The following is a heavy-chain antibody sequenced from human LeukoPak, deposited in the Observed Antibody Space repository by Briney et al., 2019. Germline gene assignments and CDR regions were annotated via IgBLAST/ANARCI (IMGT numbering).Heavy chain of an antibody. V-gene: IGHV3-49*04. CDR3: TRDHPYYYDNSGYPLDY. D-gene: IGHD3-22*01. Sequence: GGSLRLSCAASGFTFGDYAVSWVRQAPGKGLEWIGFIRSKDYGGTTQYAASVKGRFTLSRDDSKSITYLQMNSLKTEDTAVYYCTRDHPYYYDNSGYPLDYWGQGTLVTLSS. CDR2: IRSKDYGGTT. J-gene: IGHJ4*02. CDR1: GFTFGDYA.